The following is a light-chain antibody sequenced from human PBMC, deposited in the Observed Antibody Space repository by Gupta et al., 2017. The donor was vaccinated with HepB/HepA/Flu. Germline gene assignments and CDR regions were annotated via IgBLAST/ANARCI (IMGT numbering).Light chain of an antibody. Sequence: EIVLTQSPGTLSLSPGERATLLCSTSQRVSSSYLAWYQQKPGQAPRLLIYGASTRATGIPARFSGSGSGTEFTLTISRLESEDFAVYYCQQYGSSPRAFGHGTKVDIK. J-gene: IGKJ3*01. V-gene: IGKV3-20*01. CDR2: GAS. CDR3: QQYGSSPRA. CDR1: QRVSSSY.